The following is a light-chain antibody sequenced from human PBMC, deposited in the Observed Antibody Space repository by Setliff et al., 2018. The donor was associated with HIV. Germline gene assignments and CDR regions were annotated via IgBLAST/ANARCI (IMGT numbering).Light chain of an antibody. Sequence: QAVVTQEPSLTVSPGGTVTLTCGSSTGPVTSNQYPYWFQQRPGQAPRTLIYDKNNRYPWTPARFSGSLLGGEAALALSGALPEDEAEYYCLLSFSGPLVVFGGGTKVTVL. CDR2: DKN. J-gene: IGLJ2*01. CDR1: TGPVTSNQY. V-gene: IGLV7-46*01. CDR3: LLSFSGPLVV.